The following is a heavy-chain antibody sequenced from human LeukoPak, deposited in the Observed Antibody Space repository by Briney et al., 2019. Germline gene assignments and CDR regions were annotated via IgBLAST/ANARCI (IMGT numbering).Heavy chain of an antibody. V-gene: IGHV4-39*01. D-gene: IGHD6-25*01. Sequence: SETLSLTCTVSGDSISSSDYYWAWIRQPPGKGLEWIGTIYFSGSAYDNPSLKSRVTISADTSKNQFSLKLSSVTAADTAVYYCASRRGLYWGQGTLVTVSS. CDR2: IYFSGSA. J-gene: IGHJ4*02. CDR3: ASRRGLY. CDR1: GDSISSSDYY.